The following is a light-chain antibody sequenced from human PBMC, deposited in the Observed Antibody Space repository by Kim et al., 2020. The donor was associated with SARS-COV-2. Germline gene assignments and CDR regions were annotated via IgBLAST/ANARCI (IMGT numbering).Light chain of an antibody. Sequence: HSINITCTQTRSDVGGYNYVSWYQQHPRKDPTLMIYDVNNRPAGISHRCSGSKSGDTAFLTISRLQAEEEADDYCSSYASSISFVFGGGTKVNV. V-gene: IGLV2-14*03. CDR3: SSYASSISFV. CDR2: DVN. CDR1: RSDVGGYNY. J-gene: IGLJ3*02.